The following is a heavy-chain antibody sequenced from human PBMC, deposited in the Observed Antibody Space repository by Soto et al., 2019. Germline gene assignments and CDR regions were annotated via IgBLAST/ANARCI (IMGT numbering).Heavy chain of an antibody. J-gene: IGHJ4*02. D-gene: IGHD3-9*01. CDR2: IYYSGST. V-gene: IGHV4-59*05. CDR1: GGSISSYY. CDR3: VWVYDILTGHFSFDY. Sequence: SETLSLTCTVSGGSISSYYWSWIRQPPGMGLEWIGGIYYSGSTYYNPSLKSRVTISVDTSKNQFSLKLSSVTAADTAVYYCVWVYDILTGHFSFDYWGQGTLVTVSS.